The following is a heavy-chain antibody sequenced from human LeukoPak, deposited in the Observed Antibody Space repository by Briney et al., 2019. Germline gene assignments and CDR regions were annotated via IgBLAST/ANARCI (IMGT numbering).Heavy chain of an antibody. D-gene: IGHD3-16*02. CDR2: INPSGDST. J-gene: IGHJ2*01. V-gene: IGHV1-46*01. CDR1: GYTFTSYY. CDR3: AILGYDYVWGSYRSTNWYFDL. Sequence: ASVKVSCKASGYTFTSYYMHWVRQAPGQGLEWMGIINPSGDSTSYAQKFQGRVTMTRDMSTSTVYMELSSLRSEDTAVYYCAILGYDYVWGSYRSTNWYFDLWGRGTLVTVSS.